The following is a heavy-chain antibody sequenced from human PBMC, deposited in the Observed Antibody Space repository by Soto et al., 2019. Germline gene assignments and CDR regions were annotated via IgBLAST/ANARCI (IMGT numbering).Heavy chain of an antibody. D-gene: IGHD3-22*01. CDR3: ARGSPYYYDSSGYLDY. CDR2: ILPIFGTA. J-gene: IGHJ4*02. V-gene: IGHV1-69*01. CDR1: GGTFSSYA. Sequence: QVQLVQSGAEVKKPGSSVKVSCKAYGGTFSSYAISWVRQAPGQGLEWMGWILPIFGTANYAQKFQGRVTITADEATSTAYMELSSLRSEDTAVYYCARGSPYYYDSSGYLDYWCQGTLVTVSS.